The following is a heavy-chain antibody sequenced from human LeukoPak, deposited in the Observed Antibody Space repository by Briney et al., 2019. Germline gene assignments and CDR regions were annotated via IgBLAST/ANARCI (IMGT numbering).Heavy chain of an antibody. J-gene: IGHJ4*02. D-gene: IGHD4-17*01. CDR3: AKGTVTHYYFDY. CDR2: INHSGST. V-gene: IGHV4-34*01. Sequence: SETLSLTCAVYGGSFSGYYWSWIRQPPGKGLEWIGEINHSGSTNYNPSLKSRVTISVDTSKNQFSLKLSSVTAADTAVYYCAKGTVTHYYFDYWGQGTLVTASS. CDR1: GGSFSGYY.